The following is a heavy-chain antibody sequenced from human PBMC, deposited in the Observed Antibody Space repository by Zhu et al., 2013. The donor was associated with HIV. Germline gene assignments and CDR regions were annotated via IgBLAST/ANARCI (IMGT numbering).Heavy chain of an antibody. CDR1: GGTFSSYT. CDR2: IIPILGIA. CDR3: ARRGDPCGGDCYSGSDNWFDP. V-gene: IGHV1-69*02. Sequence: QVQLVQSGAEVKKPGSSVKVSCKASGGTFSSYTISWVRQAPGQGLEWMGRIIPILGIANYAQKFQGRVTITADKSTSTAYMELSSLRSEDTAVYYCARRGDPCGGDCYSGSDNWFDPWGQGTLVTVSS. J-gene: IGHJ5*02. D-gene: IGHD2-21*02.